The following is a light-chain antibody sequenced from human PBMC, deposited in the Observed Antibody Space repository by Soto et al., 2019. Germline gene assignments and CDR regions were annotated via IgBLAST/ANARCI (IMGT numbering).Light chain of an antibody. Sequence: MVLPQSPGPLSLSPGERATLSCRASPSVSSSYSAWYQQKPGKAPRLLIYAASSSATGIPDRFSGGGSGTDFTLTISRLEPEDFAVYYCQQYGSSPWTFGQGTKVDIK. CDR1: PSVSSSY. V-gene: IGKV3-20*01. CDR2: AAS. CDR3: QQYGSSPWT. J-gene: IGKJ1*01.